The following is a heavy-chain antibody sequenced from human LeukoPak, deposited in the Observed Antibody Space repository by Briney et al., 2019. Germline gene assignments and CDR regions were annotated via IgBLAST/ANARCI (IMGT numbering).Heavy chain of an antibody. J-gene: IGHJ3*02. V-gene: IGHV3-7*01. Sequence: GGSLRLSCAASGFTFSIFWMGWARQAPGRGLEWVTNIKEDGSQKNYMGSVKGRFTISRDNAKNSLHLQMNSLTAEDTAVYFCARERGATASAFDIWGQGTMVTVSS. CDR2: IKEDGSQK. CDR3: ARERGATASAFDI. D-gene: IGHD3-16*01. CDR1: GFTFSIFW.